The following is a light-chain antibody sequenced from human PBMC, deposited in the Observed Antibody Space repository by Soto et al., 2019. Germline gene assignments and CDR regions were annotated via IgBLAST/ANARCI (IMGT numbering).Light chain of an antibody. J-gene: IGKJ1*01. CDR3: QHFNSYPWT. V-gene: IGKV1-5*03. CDR1: QSISSW. Sequence: IRMYQSASTLSASEGDRVTITCRASQSISSWLAWYQQKPGKAPKLLINKASSLESGVPSRFSGSGSGTEFTLTISSLQPDDFATYYCQHFNSYPWTFGQGTKVDIK. CDR2: KAS.